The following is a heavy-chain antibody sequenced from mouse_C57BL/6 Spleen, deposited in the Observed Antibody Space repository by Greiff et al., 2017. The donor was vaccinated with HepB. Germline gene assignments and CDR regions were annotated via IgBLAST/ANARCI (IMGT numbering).Heavy chain of an antibody. CDR1: GFTFSSYA. D-gene: IGHD3-1*01. J-gene: IGHJ4*01. CDR3: ARDGNSGGAMDY. CDR2: ISAGGSYT. Sequence: DVMLVESGGGLVKPGGSLKLSCAASGFTFSSYAMSWVRQTPEKRLEWVATISAGGSYTYYPDNVKGRFTISRDNAKNNLYLQMSQLKSEDTAMYDCARDGNSGGAMDYWGQGTSVTVSS. V-gene: IGHV5-4*01.